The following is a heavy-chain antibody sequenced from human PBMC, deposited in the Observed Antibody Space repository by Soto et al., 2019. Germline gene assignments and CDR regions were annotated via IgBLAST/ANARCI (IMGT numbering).Heavy chain of an antibody. V-gene: IGHV3-23*01. CDR2: IRGSDGST. J-gene: IGHJ6*03. CDR1: GFTFSSHA. Sequence: PGGSLRLSCAASGFTFSSHAMSWVRQAPGKGLEWVSVIRGSDGSTYYADSVKGRFTISRDNSKNTLYLQLNSLRAEDTALYYCAQSPLWFGYMDVWGKGTTVTVSS. CDR3: AQSPLWFGYMDV. D-gene: IGHD3-10*01.